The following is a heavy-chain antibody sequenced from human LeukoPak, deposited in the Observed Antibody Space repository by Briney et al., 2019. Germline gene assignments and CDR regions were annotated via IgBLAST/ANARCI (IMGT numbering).Heavy chain of an antibody. J-gene: IGHJ4*02. CDR1: GFTFSSYG. D-gene: IGHD4-17*01. CDR3: AKASPRVWTTVTTIDY. Sequence: PGRSLRLSCAASGFTFSSYGMHWVRQAPGKGLEWVAVISYDGSNKYYADSVKGRFTISRDNSKNTLYLQMNSLRAEDTAVYYCAKASPRVWTTVTTIDYWGQGTLATVSS. V-gene: IGHV3-30*18. CDR2: ISYDGSNK.